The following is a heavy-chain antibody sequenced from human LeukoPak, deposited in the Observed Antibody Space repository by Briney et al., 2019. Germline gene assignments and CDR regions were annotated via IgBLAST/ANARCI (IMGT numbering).Heavy chain of an antibody. J-gene: IGHJ4*02. D-gene: IGHD6-13*01. CDR1: GFTFDDYA. CDR2: ISWNSGSI. Sequence: GGSLRLSCADSGFTFDDYAMHWVRQAPGKGLEWVSGISWNSGSIGYADSVKGRFTISRDNAKNSLYLQMNSLRAEDTAFYYCAKDSSSSWYRDFDYWGQGTLVTVSS. CDR3: AKDSSSSWYRDFDY. V-gene: IGHV3-9*01.